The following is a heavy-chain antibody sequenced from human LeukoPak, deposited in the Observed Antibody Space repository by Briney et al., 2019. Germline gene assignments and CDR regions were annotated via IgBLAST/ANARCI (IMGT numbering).Heavy chain of an antibody. D-gene: IGHD6-19*01. V-gene: IGHV3-53*01. CDR3: ATDRHQSGGRDAFDI. J-gene: IGHJ3*02. CDR2: IYSGGST. CDR1: GFTVSSNY. Sequence: GGSLRLSCAASGFTVSSNYMSWVRQAPGKGLEWVSVIYSGGSTYYADSVKGRFTISRDNSKNTLYLQMNSLRAEDTAVYYCATDRHQSGGRDAFDIWGQGTMVTVSS.